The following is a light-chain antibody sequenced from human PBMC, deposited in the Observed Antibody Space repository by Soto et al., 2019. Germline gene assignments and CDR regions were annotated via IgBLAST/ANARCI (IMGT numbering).Light chain of an antibody. V-gene: IGKV1-12*01. CDR1: QSISSW. J-gene: IGKJ3*01. Sequence: DIQMTQSPSSVSASVGDRVTITCRARQSISSWLAWYQQKPGKAPKLLIYVASSLQSGDPSRFSGSGSLTDFTLNNSSVQPEELATYYCRQANSFPFTFGPGTKGDI. CDR3: RQANSFPFT. CDR2: VAS.